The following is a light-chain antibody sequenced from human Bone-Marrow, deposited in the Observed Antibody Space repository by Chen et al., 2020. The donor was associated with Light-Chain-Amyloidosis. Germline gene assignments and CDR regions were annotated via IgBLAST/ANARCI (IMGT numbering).Light chain of an antibody. J-gene: IGLJ1*01. CDR1: SSDVGGDNL. CDR3: SSYTITNTLV. V-gene: IGLV2-14*01. Sequence: QSALTQPASVTGSPGQSIIIPCTGTSSDVGGDNLLSWYQQHPDIAPKLLMYEVTNRPSWIPDRFSGSKSDITASLTFSGLQTEDEADYFCSSYTITNTLVFGSGTRVTVL. CDR2: EVT.